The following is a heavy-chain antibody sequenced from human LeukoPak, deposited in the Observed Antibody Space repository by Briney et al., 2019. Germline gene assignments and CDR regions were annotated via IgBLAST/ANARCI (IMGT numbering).Heavy chain of an antibody. CDR2: INHSGST. D-gene: IGHD2-2*01. V-gene: IGHV4-34*01. CDR3: ARAVYCSSTSCYFSYYYYYMDV. CDR1: GGFFSGYY. Sequence: SETLSLTCAVYGGFFSGYYWSWSRHPPGKGLEWLGEINHSGSTNYNPSLTSRVTISVDTSKNQFSLKLSSVTAADTAVYYCARAVYCSSTSCYFSYYYYYMDVWGKGTTVTVSS. J-gene: IGHJ6*03.